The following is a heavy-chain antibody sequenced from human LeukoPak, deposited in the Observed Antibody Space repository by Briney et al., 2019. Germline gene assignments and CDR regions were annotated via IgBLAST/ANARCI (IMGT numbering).Heavy chain of an antibody. CDR1: GYTFTSYG. J-gene: IGHJ4*02. Sequence: GASVKVSCKASGYTFTSYGISWVRQAPGQGLEWMGWISAYNGNTNYAQKLQGRVTMTTDTSTSTAYMELRSLRSDDTAVYYCARDPPRKRITMVRGVACDYWGQGTLVTVSS. D-gene: IGHD3-10*01. V-gene: IGHV1-18*01. CDR3: ARDPPRKRITMVRGVACDY. CDR2: ISAYNGNT.